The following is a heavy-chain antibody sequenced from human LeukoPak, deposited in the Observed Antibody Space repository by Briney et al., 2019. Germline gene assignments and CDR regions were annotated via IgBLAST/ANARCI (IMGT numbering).Heavy chain of an antibody. CDR3: ASIYLGYCSGGSCPFIDY. J-gene: IGHJ4*02. CDR2: INPNSGGT. V-gene: IGHV1-2*02. Sequence: ASVKVSCKASGYTFTGYYMHWVRQAPGQGLEWVGWINPNSGGTNYAQKFQGRVTMTRDTSISTAYMELSRLRSDDTAVYYCASIYLGYCSGGSCPFIDYWGQGTLVTVSS. CDR1: GYTFTGYY. D-gene: IGHD2-15*01.